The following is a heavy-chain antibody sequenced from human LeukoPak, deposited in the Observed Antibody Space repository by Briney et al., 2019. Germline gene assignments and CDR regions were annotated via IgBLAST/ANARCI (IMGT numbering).Heavy chain of an antibody. D-gene: IGHD6-25*01. J-gene: IGHJ6*03. CDR3: ARGGMSYYMDV. CDR1: GGSINTPNYY. CDR2: IFYSGGT. Sequence: SETLSLTCTVSGGSINTPNYYWGWIRQTPGKGLEWIGNIFYSGGTYYSPSLTSRVTISLDTSRNQFSLKLSSVTAADTAVYYCARGGMSYYMDVWGKGTTVTISS. V-gene: IGHV4-39*07.